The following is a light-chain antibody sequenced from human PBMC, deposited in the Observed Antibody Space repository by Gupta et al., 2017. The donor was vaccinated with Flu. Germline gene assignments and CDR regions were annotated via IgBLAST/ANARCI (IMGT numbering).Light chain of an antibody. CDR2: DAS. J-gene: IGKJ2*01. CDR1: QSVSHY. Sequence: ATLSLSPGESATLSCRASQSVSHYLAWYQQKPGQAPRLLIYDASTRATGTPARFSGSGSGTDFTLTISSLESEDFAVYYCQQRSNRPPYTFGQGTKLQIK. CDR3: QQRSNRPPYT. V-gene: IGKV3-11*01.